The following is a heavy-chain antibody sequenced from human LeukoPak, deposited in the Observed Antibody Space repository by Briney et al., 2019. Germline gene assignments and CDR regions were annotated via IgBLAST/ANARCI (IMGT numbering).Heavy chain of an antibody. J-gene: IGHJ4*02. D-gene: IGHD3-22*01. V-gene: IGHV3-33*01. Sequence: GGSLRLSCAASGFNFSSYGMHWVRQAPGKGLEWVAVIWYDGSNKYYADSVKGRFTISRDNSKNTLYLQMNSLRAEDTAVYYCAREGARYYDSSGYYSPFDYWGQGTLVTVSS. CDR3: AREGARYYDSSGYYSPFDY. CDR1: GFNFSSYG. CDR2: IWYDGSNK.